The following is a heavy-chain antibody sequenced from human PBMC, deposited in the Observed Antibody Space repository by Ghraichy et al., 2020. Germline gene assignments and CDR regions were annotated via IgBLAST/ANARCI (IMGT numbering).Heavy chain of an antibody. CDR1: GFTFSTYA. CDR2: ISGNGAST. D-gene: IGHD3-10*01. CDR3: AKKFYYGSESTSDLFDY. V-gene: IGHV3-23*01. Sequence: GESLNISCAGSGFTFSTYAMSWVRQAPGKGPEWVSAISGNGASTNYADSVRGRFTISRDNSKNTLYLQMNSLRVEETAVYYCAKKFYYGSESTSDLFDYWGQGTLVTVSS. J-gene: IGHJ4*02.